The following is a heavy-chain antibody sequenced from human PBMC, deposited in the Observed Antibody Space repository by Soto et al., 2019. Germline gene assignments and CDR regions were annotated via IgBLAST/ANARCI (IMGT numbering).Heavy chain of an antibody. CDR1: GYTFTSYA. CDR2: INAGNGNT. V-gene: IGHV1-3*01. CDR3: ARVPPQQLVRHNWFDP. D-gene: IGHD6-13*01. Sequence: ASVKVSCKASGYTFTSYAMHWVRQAPGQRLEWMGWINAGNGNTKYSQKFQGRVTITRDTSASTAYMELSSLRSEDTAVYYCARVPPQQLVRHNWFDPWGQGTLLTVSS. J-gene: IGHJ5*02.